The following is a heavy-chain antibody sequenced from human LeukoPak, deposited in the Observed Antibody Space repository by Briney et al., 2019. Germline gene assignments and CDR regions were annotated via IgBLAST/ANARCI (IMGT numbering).Heavy chain of an antibody. CDR3: TRGLDSRKLGY. CDR1: GASFNSDDQY. J-gene: IGHJ4*02. V-gene: IGHV4-31*03. CDR2: IHPSGML. Sequence: SETLSLTCTVSGASFNSDDQYWIWNRQSPGKGLEGIGSIHPSGMLYNNPSLEGRVTMSRDTSKNQFSLNLNSVTAADTVVYFYTRGLDSRKLGYWGQGILVTVS. D-gene: IGHD3-22*01.